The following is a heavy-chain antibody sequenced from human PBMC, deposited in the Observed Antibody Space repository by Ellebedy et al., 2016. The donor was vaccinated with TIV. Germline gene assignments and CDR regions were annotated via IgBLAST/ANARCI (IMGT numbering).Heavy chain of an antibody. Sequence: PGGSLRLSCAVSGFTFSDYYMTWIRQAPGQGLEWVSYISSSSSYTNYADSVKGRFTISRENANNSLYLQMNSLKAEDTAVYYCARGRGCSSSWYRSRFYYGMDVWGQGTTVTVSS. V-gene: IGHV3-11*06. CDR1: GFTFSDYY. J-gene: IGHJ6*02. CDR2: ISSSSSYT. CDR3: ARGRGCSSSWYRSRFYYGMDV. D-gene: IGHD6-13*01.